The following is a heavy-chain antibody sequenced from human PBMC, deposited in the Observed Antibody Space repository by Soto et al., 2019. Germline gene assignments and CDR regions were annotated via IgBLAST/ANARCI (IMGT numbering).Heavy chain of an antibody. CDR1: GGSISSSSYY. CDR3: ARHGGELLAGGGVMDV. V-gene: IGHV4-39*01. Sequence: SATLSLTCTVSGGSISSSSYYLGWILQPPWKWLEWIGSIYYSGSTYYNPSLKSRVTISVDTSKNQFSLKLSSVTAADTAVYYCARHGGELLAGGGVMDVWGQWTTVTVSS. CDR2: IYYSGST. J-gene: IGHJ6*02. D-gene: IGHD3-10*01.